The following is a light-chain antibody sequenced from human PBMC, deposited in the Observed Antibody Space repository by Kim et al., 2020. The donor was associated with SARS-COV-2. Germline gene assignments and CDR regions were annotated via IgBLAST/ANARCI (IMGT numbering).Light chain of an antibody. CDR3: HVWDNSSDQEV. Sequence: PRKTSRTDCAGTNLGYKGLRWYQPKPGQAPVVVLYYDSARPSGIPERFSGSNSGNTATLTISRVEAGDEADYYCHVWDNSSDQEVFGGGTKLTVL. CDR2: YDS. J-gene: IGLJ3*02. CDR1: NLGYKG. V-gene: IGLV3-21*04.